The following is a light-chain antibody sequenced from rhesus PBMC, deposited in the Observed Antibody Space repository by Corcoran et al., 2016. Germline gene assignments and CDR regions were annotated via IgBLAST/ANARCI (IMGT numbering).Light chain of an antibody. Sequence: DIQMTQSPSSLSASVGDRVTITCQASQSLSNYLNWYQQKPGKIPKLLIYRAYSLQSGIPSRFSGGVSGTDFTLTISRLQPEDFATYYCQQGYSYPLTFGGGTKVELK. V-gene: IGKV1S9*01. CDR2: RAY. J-gene: IGKJ4*01. CDR1: QSLSNY. CDR3: QQGYSYPLT.